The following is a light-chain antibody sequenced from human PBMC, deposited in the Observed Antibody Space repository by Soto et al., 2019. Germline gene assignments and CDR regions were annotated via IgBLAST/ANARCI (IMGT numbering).Light chain of an antibody. Sequence: EIVLTQSPGTLALSPGERATLSCRASQSVSSNYLAWYQQKPGQAPRLLIYGASNRATGIPDRFSGSESGTDFTLTISRLEPEDFAVYFCQQYAVSPWTFGQGTTVEI. V-gene: IGKV3-20*01. J-gene: IGKJ1*01. CDR3: QQYAVSPWT. CDR1: QSVSSNY. CDR2: GAS.